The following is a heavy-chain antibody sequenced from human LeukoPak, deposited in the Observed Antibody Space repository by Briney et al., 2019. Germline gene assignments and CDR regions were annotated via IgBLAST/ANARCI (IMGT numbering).Heavy chain of an antibody. Sequence: GGSLGLSCAVSGFNFTNYWMSWVRQAPGKGLEVVANVKEDGTEKYYGDSLMGRFTISRDNAKNSLFLQMSGLRAEDTALYYCARDETFCSGGKCYTRGYFAFWGQGTLVTVSS. CDR2: VKEDGTEK. V-gene: IGHV3-7*01. D-gene: IGHD2-15*01. J-gene: IGHJ4*02. CDR3: ARDETFCSGGKCYTRGYFAF. CDR1: GFNFTNYW.